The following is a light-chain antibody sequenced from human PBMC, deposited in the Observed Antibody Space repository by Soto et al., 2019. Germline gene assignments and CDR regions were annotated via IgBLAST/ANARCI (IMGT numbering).Light chain of an antibody. V-gene: IGKV3-15*01. CDR2: GAS. CDR1: QSVDSN. Sequence: EILMTQSPATLSVSPGERATLSCRASQSVDSNLAWYQQKPGQAPRLLIYGASTRATGISARFSGSGSGTEFTLTISSLEPEDFAVYYCQQCSNWPPITFGQGTRLEIK. CDR3: QQCSNWPPIT. J-gene: IGKJ5*01.